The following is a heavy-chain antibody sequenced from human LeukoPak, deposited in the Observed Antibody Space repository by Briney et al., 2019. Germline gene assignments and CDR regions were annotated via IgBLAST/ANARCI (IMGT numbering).Heavy chain of an antibody. V-gene: IGHV4-30-2*01. D-gene: IGHD2-2*01. CDR2: IYHSGST. CDR1: GGSISSGGYY. Sequence: PSETLSLTCTVSGGSISSGGYYWGWIRQPPGKGLEWIGYIYHSGSTYYNPSLKSRVTISVDRSKNQFSLKLSSVTAADTAVYYCARDLGRGCSSTSCPSDIWGQGTMVTVSS. J-gene: IGHJ3*02. CDR3: ARDLGRGCSSTSCPSDI.